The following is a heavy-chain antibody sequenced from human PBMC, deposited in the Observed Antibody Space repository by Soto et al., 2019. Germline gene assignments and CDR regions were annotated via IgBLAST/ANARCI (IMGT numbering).Heavy chain of an antibody. CDR1: GGTFSSYA. V-gene: IGHV1-69*13. CDR2: IIPIFGTA. D-gene: IGHD3-22*01. CDR3: ARRASGDSSGYYYYFDY. Sequence: SVKVSCKASGGTFSSYAISWVRQAPGQGLEWMGGIIPIFGTANYAQKFQGRVTVTADESTSTAYMELSSLRSEDTAVYYCARRASGDSSGYYYYFDYWGQGTLVTVSS. J-gene: IGHJ4*02.